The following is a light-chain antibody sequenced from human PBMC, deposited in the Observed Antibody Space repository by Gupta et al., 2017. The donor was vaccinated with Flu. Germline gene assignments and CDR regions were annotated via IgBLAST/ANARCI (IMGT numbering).Light chain of an antibody. Sequence: DIHLAHSPSTSSASVADSVTISCRASQSVTTSLAWYQQQPGKAPKLVILKASILETGVPSRFSGSGSGTEFTLSITGLQPDDSATYYCQQYHSSPATFGQGTKVEI. CDR1: QSVTTS. CDR3: QQYHSSPAT. V-gene: IGKV1-5*03. J-gene: IGKJ1*01. CDR2: KAS.